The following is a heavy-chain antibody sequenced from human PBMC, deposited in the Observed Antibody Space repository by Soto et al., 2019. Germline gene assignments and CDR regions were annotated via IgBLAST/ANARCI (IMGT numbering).Heavy chain of an antibody. V-gene: IGHV3-23*01. CDR2: ISGSGGST. Sequence: LRLSCEASGFTFSSYAMSWVRQAPGRGLEWVSSISGSGGSTYHADSVNGRFTISRDNSKNTVFLQMNSLRAEDTAVYYCAKDSPYSASYKEDGFDIWGQGSLVTGSS. J-gene: IGHJ3*02. CDR3: AKDSPYSASYKEDGFDI. D-gene: IGHD1-26*01. CDR1: GFTFSSYA.